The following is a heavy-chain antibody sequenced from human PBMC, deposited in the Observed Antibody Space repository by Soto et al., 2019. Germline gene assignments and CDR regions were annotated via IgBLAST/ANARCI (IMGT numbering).Heavy chain of an antibody. CDR2: IYYSGGT. CDR1: GGSISSGDYY. J-gene: IGHJ4*02. D-gene: IGHD3-16*02. CDR3: ARDIGTGRRPYYFDY. V-gene: IGHV4-30-4*01. Sequence: SETLSLTCTVSGGSISSGDYYWSWIRQPPGKGLEWIGYIYYSGGTYYNPSLKSRVTISVDTSKNQFSLKLSSVTAADTAVYYCARDIGTGRRPYYFDYWGQGTLVTVSS.